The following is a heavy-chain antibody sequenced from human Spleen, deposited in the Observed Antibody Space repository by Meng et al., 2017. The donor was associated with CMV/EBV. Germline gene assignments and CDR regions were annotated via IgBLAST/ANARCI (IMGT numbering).Heavy chain of an antibody. CDR1: GFTFSSYW. J-gene: IGHJ4*02. CDR3: ARNTKASFDH. V-gene: IGHV3-74*01. CDR2: IGGDGTTT. Sequence: LSCAASGFTFSSYWMHWVSQAPGKGLVWVSRIGGDGTTTIYADSVKGRFTISRDNAKNTVYLQMNSLTAEDTALYYCARNTKASFDHWGQGTLVTVSS.